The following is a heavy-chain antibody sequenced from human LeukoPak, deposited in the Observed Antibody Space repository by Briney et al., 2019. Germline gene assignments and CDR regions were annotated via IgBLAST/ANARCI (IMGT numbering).Heavy chain of an antibody. D-gene: IGHD2-15*01. CDR1: SASITSSPYF. CDR3: ARDFGAIVVVVADTIWFDP. Sequence: PSETPSLTCTVSSASITSSPYFWGWIRQSPGKGLEWIGSISYSGTTYYNPSLKSRVTISVDTSKNQFSLKLNSVTAADTAVYYCARDFGAIVVVVADTIWFDPWGQGTLVTVSS. V-gene: IGHV4-39*02. CDR2: ISYSGTT. J-gene: IGHJ5*02.